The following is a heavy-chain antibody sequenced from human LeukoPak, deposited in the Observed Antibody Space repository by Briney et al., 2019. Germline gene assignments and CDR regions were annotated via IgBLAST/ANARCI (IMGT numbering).Heavy chain of an antibody. CDR3: ARNIGGSSYYYDSSGLDY. CDR2: IKQDGSEK. J-gene: IGHJ4*02. Sequence: GGSLRLSCAASGFTFSSSWMSWVRQAPGKGLEWVANIKQDGSEKYYVDSVKGRFIISRDNAKNSLYLQMNSLRAEDTAVYYCARNIGGSSYYYDSSGLDYWGQGTLVTVCS. D-gene: IGHD3-22*01. CDR1: GFTFSSSW. V-gene: IGHV3-7*01.